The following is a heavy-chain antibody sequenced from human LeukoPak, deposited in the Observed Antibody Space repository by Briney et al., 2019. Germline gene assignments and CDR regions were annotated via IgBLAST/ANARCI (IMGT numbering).Heavy chain of an antibody. Sequence: GGSLRLSCAASGFTFSSYAMSWVRQAPGKGLEWVPDISGSGGSTYYADYVKGRFTISRDNSKNTLYLQMNSLRAEDTAVYYCAKAMLRIAAAGKVHFDYWGQGTLVTVSS. CDR1: GFTFSSYA. D-gene: IGHD6-13*01. V-gene: IGHV3-23*01. CDR2: ISGSGGST. CDR3: AKAMLRIAAAGKVHFDY. J-gene: IGHJ4*02.